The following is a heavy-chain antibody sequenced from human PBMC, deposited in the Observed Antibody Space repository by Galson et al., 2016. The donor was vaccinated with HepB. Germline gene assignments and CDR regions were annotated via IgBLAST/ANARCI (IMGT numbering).Heavy chain of an antibody. D-gene: IGHD3-16*01. Sequence: SETLSLTCTVSGGSVSSGIYYWGWIRQPPGKGPEWIGTIYYSGASYYNPSLKTRVTVSDTAKDQFSLKVTSVTAADTAVYFCASGSNYDHFDYWGQGTLVTVSS. CDR2: IYYSGAS. V-gene: IGHV4-39*07. CDR1: GGSVSSGIYY. CDR3: ASGSNYDHFDY. J-gene: IGHJ4*02.